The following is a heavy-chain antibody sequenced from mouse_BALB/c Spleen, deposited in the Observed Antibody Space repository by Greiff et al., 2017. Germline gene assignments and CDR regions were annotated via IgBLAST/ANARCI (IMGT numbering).Heavy chain of an antibody. D-gene: IGHD1-3*01. J-gene: IGHJ4*01. CDR2: IYPGNVNT. V-gene: IGHV1S56*01. Sequence: VQLQQSGPELVKPGASVRISCKASGYTFTSYYIHWVKQRPGQGLEWIGWIYPGNVNTKYNEKFKGKATLTADKSSSTAYMQLSSLTSEDSAVYFCASDNYYYAMDYWGQGTSVTVSS. CDR1: GYTFTSYY. CDR3: ASDNYYYAMDY.